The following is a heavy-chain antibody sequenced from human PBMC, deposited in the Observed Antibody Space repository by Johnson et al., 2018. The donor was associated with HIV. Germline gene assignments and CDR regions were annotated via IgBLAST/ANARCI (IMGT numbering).Heavy chain of an antibody. CDR2: IKQDGSEK. J-gene: IGHJ3*02. V-gene: IGHV3-7*03. D-gene: IGHD7-27*01. CDR3: ASPWGGRGLDAFDI. Sequence: VQLVESGGGLFQTGGSLRLSCAASGFSLSNYWMSWVRQAPGKGLEWVANIKQDGSEKYYVDSVKGRFTISRDNVKNSLYLQMNSLRADDTAVYYCASPWGGRGLDAFDIWGQGTMVTVSS. CDR1: GFSLSNYW.